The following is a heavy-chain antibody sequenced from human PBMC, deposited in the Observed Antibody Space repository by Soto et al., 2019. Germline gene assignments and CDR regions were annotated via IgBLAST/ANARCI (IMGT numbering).Heavy chain of an antibody. V-gene: IGHV4-59*12. J-gene: IGHJ6*02. CDR1: GGSISSYY. CDR2: IYYSGST. D-gene: IGHD3-10*01. CDR3: ARDMVRGVLEVNYYYGMDV. Sequence: PSETLSLTCTVSGGSISSYYWSWIRQPPGKGLEWIGYIYYSGSTNYNPSLKSRVTISVDTSKNQFSLKLSSVTAADTAVYYCARDMVRGVLEVNYYYGMDVWGQGTTVTVSS.